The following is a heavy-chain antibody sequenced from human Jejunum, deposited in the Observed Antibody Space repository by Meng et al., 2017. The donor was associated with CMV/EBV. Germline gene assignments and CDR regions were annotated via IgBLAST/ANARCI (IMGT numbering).Heavy chain of an antibody. V-gene: IGHV3-53*01. D-gene: IGHD1-26*01. J-gene: IGHJ3*02. Sequence: SVFPLSRPYMCWLRQAPGKGLVCLSIIYIDITTDSADSVQGLFTISRDTPNPPLNLQMTTLRAEDTPLYYCARFSIVRPTNAFDIWAQGTRVTVSS. CDR1: VFPLSRPY. CDR2: IYIDITT. CDR3: ARFSIVRPTNAFDI.